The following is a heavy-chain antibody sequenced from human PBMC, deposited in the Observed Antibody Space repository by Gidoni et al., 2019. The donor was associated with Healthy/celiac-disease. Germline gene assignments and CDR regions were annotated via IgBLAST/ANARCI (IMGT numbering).Heavy chain of an antibody. CDR2: IYPVDSDT. CDR3: ARSYYYDSSGYNEDNWFDP. CDR1: GYSFTSYW. J-gene: IGHJ5*02. D-gene: IGHD3-22*01. V-gene: IGHV5-51*01. Sequence: EVQLVQSGAEVKKPGESLKISCKGSGYSFTSYWIGWVRQMPGKGLEWMGIIYPVDSDTRYSPSFQGQVTISADKSISTAYLQWSSLKASDTAMYYCARSYYYDSSGYNEDNWFDPWGQGTLVTVSS.